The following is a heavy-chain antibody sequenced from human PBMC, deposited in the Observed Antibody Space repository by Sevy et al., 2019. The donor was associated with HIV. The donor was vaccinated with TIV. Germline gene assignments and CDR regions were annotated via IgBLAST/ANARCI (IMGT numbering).Heavy chain of an antibody. CDR3: AKDHIAVVGDAFDI. CDR2: ISGSASST. J-gene: IGHJ3*02. CDR1: GFPFSSYA. Sequence: GGSLRLSCTASGFPFSSYAMNWVRQAPAKGLEWVSAISGSASSTFYADSVKGRFTVSRDNSKNTLYLQMNSLRAEDTALYFCAKDHIAVVGDAFDIWGQRTKVTDSS. D-gene: IGHD2-21*01. V-gene: IGHV3-23*01.